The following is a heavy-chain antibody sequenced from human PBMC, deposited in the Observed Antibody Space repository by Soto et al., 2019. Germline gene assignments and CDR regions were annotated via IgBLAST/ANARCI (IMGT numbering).Heavy chain of an antibody. Sequence: RASVKVSCKASGYRFTGYYMHWVRQAPGQGLEWMGWINPNSGGTHYAQKFQGRVTMTWDTSISTAYMELNRLRSDDTAVYYCARDTSSSSSDGGGVDFDYWGQGTLVTVSS. CDR2: INPNSGGT. D-gene: IGHD6-6*01. V-gene: IGHV1-2*02. J-gene: IGHJ4*02. CDR1: GYRFTGYY. CDR3: ARDTSSSSSDGGGVDFDY.